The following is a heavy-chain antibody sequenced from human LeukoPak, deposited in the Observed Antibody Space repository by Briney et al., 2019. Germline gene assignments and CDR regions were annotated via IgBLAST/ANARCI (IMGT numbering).Heavy chain of an antibody. D-gene: IGHD3-22*01. CDR1: GFTVSSNY. Sequence: QLGGSLRLSCAASGFTVSSNYMNWVRQAPGKGLEWVSAIYSGGSTYYADSMRGRFTISRDNSKNTLYLQMNSLRAEDTAVYYCARSYDSSGYYPHWGQGTLVTVSS. J-gene: IGHJ4*02. CDR3: ARSYDSSGYYPH. CDR2: IYSGGST. V-gene: IGHV3-66*01.